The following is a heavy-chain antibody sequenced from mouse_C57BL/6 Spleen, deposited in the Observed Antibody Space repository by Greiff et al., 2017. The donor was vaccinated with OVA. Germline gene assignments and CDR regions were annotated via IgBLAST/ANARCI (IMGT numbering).Heavy chain of an antibody. CDR1: GFTFSSYA. Sequence: EVNLVESGGGLVKPGGSLKLSCAASGFTFSSYAMSWVRQTPEKRLEWVATISDGGSYTYYPDNVKGRFTISRDNAKNNLYLQMSHLKSEDTAMYYCARDRGLERGYAMDYWGQGTSVTVSS. D-gene: IGHD2-2*01. V-gene: IGHV5-4*01. CDR2: ISDGGSYT. J-gene: IGHJ4*01. CDR3: ARDRGLERGYAMDY.